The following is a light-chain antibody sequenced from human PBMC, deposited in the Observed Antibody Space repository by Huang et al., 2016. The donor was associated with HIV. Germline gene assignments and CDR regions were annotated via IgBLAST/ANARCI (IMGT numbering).Light chain of an antibody. Sequence: DIQMTQSPSSLFASVGDRVTITCQASQDITSYVNWYQQRPGKVPKLLIYEASKLETGVPSRFSGSGSGTDFTFTISTLQPEDIATYYCQQYDNLPLTFGGGTKLEIK. CDR2: EAS. J-gene: IGKJ4*01. CDR3: QQYDNLPLT. V-gene: IGKV1-33*01. CDR1: QDITSY.